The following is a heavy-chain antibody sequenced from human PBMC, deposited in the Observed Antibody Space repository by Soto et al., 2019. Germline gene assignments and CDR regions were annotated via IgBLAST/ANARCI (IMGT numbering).Heavy chain of an antibody. D-gene: IGHD6-13*01. J-gene: IGHJ5*02. Sequence: ASVKVSCKASGGTFSSYAISWVRQAPGQGLEWMGGIIPIFGTANYAQKFQGRVTITADESTSTAYMELSGLRSEDTAVYYCARYSSSWYNWFDPWGQGTLVTSPQ. CDR3: ARYSSSWYNWFDP. CDR2: IIPIFGTA. CDR1: GGTFSSYA. V-gene: IGHV1-69*13.